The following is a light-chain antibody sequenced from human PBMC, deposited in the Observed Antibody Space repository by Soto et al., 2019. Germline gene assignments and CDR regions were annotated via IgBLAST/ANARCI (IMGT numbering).Light chain of an antibody. CDR1: RDIGNW. Sequence: DIQMTQSPSSVSASVGDRVTISCRASRDIGNWLAWYQQKPGKAPKLLIYATFSLQSGVPSRFSGSGSGTDFTLTISSLQPEDFATYYCQQANSFPITFGQGTRLEIK. CDR2: ATF. CDR3: QQANSFPIT. V-gene: IGKV1D-12*01. J-gene: IGKJ5*01.